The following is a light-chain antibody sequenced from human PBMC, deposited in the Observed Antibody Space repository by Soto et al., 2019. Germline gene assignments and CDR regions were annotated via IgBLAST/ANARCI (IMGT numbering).Light chain of an antibody. Sequence: DIVLTQSPATLSLSPGERATLSCRASQNVNSYLAWYQQKPGQAPRLLIYGASSRATGIPDRFSGSGSGTDFTLTISRLEPEDFAVYYCQQYGSSPLTFGQGTRLEIK. J-gene: IGKJ5*01. CDR1: QNVNSY. V-gene: IGKV3-20*01. CDR3: QQYGSSPLT. CDR2: GAS.